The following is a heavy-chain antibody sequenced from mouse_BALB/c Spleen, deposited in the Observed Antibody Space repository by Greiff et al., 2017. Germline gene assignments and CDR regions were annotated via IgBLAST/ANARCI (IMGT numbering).Heavy chain of an antibody. Sequence: EVKLMESGPDLVKPSQSLSLSCTVTGYSFTSGYSWHWIRHFPGNKLEWMGYIHYSGSTNYNPSLKSRTSITRDTSKNQFFLQLNSVTTEETATYYCSTYECNYGGVYWGQGTTLTVSA. J-gene: IGHJ2*01. CDR1: GYSFTSGYS. CDR2: IHYSGST. V-gene: IGHV3-1*02. CDR3: STYECNYGGVY. D-gene: IGHD2-1*01.